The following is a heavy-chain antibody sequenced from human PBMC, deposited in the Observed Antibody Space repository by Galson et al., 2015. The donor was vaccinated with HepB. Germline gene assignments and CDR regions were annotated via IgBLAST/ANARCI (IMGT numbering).Heavy chain of an antibody. CDR3: ARDRLLWFGELLSPGGMDV. D-gene: IGHD3-10*01. J-gene: IGHJ6*02. V-gene: IGHV3-7*03. CDR2: IKQDGSEK. Sequence: SLRLSCAVSGFTFSSYWMSWVRQAPGKGLEWVANIKQDGSEKYYVDSVKGRFTISRDNAKDSLYLQMNSLRAEDTAVYYCARDRLLWFGELLSPGGMDVWGQGTTVTVSS. CDR1: GFTFSSYW.